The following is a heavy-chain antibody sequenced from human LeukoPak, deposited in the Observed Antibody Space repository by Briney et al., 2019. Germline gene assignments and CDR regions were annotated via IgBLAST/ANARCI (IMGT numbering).Heavy chain of an antibody. Sequence: PSETLSLTCTVSGGSISSYYWNWIRQPPGKGLERIGYSYYSGSTNYNPSLKSRVTISVDTSKNQFSLKLSSVTAADTAVYYCARACVVPAASDVYWFDPWGQGTLVTVSS. CDR3: ARACVVPAASDVYWFDP. J-gene: IGHJ5*02. CDR1: GGSISSYY. V-gene: IGHV4-59*01. CDR2: SYYSGST. D-gene: IGHD2-2*01.